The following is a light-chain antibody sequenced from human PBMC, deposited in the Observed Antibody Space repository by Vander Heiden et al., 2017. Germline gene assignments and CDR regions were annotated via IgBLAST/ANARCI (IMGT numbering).Light chain of an antibody. CDR2: GAS. Sequence: EIVMTQSPATLSVSTGERATLSCRASQSVSSNLAWYQQKPGQAPRRLIYGASTRATGIPARFSGSGSGTEFTLTIGSLQSEDFAVYYCQQYNNWRGTVGQGTKVEIK. CDR3: QQYNNWRGT. J-gene: IGKJ1*01. CDR1: QSVSSN. V-gene: IGKV3-15*01.